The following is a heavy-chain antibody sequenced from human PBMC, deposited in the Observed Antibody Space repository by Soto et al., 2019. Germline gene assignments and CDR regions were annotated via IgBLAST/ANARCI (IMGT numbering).Heavy chain of an antibody. CDR1: GASITSGGYY. Sequence: QVQLQESGPGLVNPSQTLSLTCTFSGASITSGGYYWTWIRQHPGKGLEWIGYIYYSGTTYYNPSLKSRVTLSVETSKNQFSLKLSSVTAADTAVYYCARATLVGANFDAFDIWGRGTMVTVSS. D-gene: IGHD7-27*01. CDR2: IYYSGTT. CDR3: ARATLVGANFDAFDI. J-gene: IGHJ3*02. V-gene: IGHV4-31*03.